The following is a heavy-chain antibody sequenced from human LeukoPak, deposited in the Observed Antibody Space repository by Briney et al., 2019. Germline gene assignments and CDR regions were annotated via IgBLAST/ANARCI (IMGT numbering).Heavy chain of an antibody. CDR2: IYYSGST. Sequence: PSETLSLTCTVSGVSISGSYWSWIRQPPGKGLEWIGYIYYSGSTNYNPSLKSRVTISVDTSKNQFSLKLSSVTAADTAVYYCARDIKGYGMDVWGQGTTVTVSS. CDR3: ARDIKGYGMDV. CDR1: GVSISGSY. J-gene: IGHJ6*02. V-gene: IGHV4-59*01.